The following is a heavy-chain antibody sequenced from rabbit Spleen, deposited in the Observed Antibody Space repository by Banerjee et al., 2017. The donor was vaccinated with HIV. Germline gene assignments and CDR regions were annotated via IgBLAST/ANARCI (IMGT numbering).Heavy chain of an antibody. V-gene: IGHV1S40*01. D-gene: IGHD5-1*01. CDR2: IYAGSSGST. J-gene: IGHJ4*01. Sequence: QSLEESGGDLVKPGASLTLTCTASGFSFSSSYYMCWVRQAPGKGLEWIACIYAGSSGSTYYASWAKGRFTISKTSSTTVTLQMTSLTAADTATYFCARADRDTIWAFRLWGPGTLVTVS. CDR1: GFSFSSSYY. CDR3: ARADRDTIWAFRL.